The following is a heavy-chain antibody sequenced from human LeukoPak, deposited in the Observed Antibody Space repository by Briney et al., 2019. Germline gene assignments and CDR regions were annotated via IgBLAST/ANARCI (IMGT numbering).Heavy chain of an antibody. CDR2: ISGSGGST. Sequence: GGSLRLSCAASGFTFTTYAMNWVRQAPGKRLEWVSGISGSGGSTYYADSVKGRFTISRDNSKNTLYLQMNSLRAEDTAVYYCAKDTWGVPLFDYWGQGTLVTVSS. D-gene: IGHD3-16*01. CDR3: AKDTWGVPLFDY. J-gene: IGHJ4*02. CDR1: GFTFTTYA. V-gene: IGHV3-23*01.